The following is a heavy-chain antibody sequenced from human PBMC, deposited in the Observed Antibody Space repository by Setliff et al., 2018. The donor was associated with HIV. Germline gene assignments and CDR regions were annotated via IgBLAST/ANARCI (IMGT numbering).Heavy chain of an antibody. J-gene: IGHJ3*01. CDR2: ISWNGDST. Sequence: GGSLRLSCAASGFTPHEYTMTWVRQAPGKGLEWICGISWNGDSTNYADSVKGRFTIARDNAKNSLFLEMTNLRAEDTAFYYCTNKPESFNSFEVWGQGTVVTVSS. CDR3: TNKPESFNSFEV. V-gene: IGHV3-20*04. CDR1: GFTPHEYT.